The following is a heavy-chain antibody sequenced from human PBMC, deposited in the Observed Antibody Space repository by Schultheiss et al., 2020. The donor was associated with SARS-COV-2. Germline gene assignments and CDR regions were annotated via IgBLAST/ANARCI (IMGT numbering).Heavy chain of an antibody. Sequence: ASVKVSCKASGYTFTSYGISWVRQAPGQGLEWMGWISAYNGNTNYAQKLQGRVTMTTDTSTSTAYMELRSLRSDDTAVYYCARVRMTTVTTAYDYWGQGTLVTVSS. CDR2: ISAYNGNT. J-gene: IGHJ4*02. CDR1: GYTFTSYG. V-gene: IGHV1-18*01. D-gene: IGHD4-17*01. CDR3: ARVRMTTVTTAYDY.